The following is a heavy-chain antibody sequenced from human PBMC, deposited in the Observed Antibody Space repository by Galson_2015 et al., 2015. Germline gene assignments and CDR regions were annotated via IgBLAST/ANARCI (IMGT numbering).Heavy chain of an antibody. V-gene: IGHV3-48*02. D-gene: IGHD2-2*01. CDR1: GFTFTSYS. CDR2: IGYGSTTM. Sequence: SLRLSCAASGFTFTSYSMNWIRQAPGKGLEWVSYIGYGSTTMSYADSVRGRFTISRDNAKNSLYLQMNSLRDEDTAVYYCARHPHDYCRGTTSCHGDCWGQGTLVTVSS. CDR3: ARHPHDYCRGTTSCHGDC. J-gene: IGHJ4*02.